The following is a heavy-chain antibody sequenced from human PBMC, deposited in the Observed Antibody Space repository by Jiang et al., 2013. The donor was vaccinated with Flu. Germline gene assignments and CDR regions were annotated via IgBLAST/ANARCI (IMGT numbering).Heavy chain of an antibody. CDR1: GGSFSGYY. Sequence: LLKPSETLSLTCAVYGGSFSGYYWSWIRQPPGKGLEWIGEINHSGSTNYNPSLKSRVTISVDTSKNQFSLKLSSVTAADTAVYYCAKIVVVPADTGSYYYYGFGRLGPRDHGHRLL. V-gene: IGHV4-34*01. J-gene: IGHJ6*02. D-gene: IGHD2-2*01. CDR2: INHSGST. CDR3: AKIVVVPADTGSYYYYGFGR.